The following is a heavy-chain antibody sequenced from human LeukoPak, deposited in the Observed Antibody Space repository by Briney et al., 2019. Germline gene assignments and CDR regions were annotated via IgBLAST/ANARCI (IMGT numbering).Heavy chain of an antibody. V-gene: IGHV3-7*01. D-gene: IGHD3-16*02. CDR2: INQDGSEK. J-gene: IGHJ6*02. CDR3: ARSLLRLGELSSNPSVDYGMDV. CDR1: GFTFNRHW. Sequence: GGSLRLSCAASGFTFNRHWMSWVRQAPGKGLEWVANINQDGSEKDYVDSVKGRFTISRDNSKNSLYLQMNSLRAEDTAVYYCARSLLRLGELSSNPSVDYGMDVWGPGTTVTVSS.